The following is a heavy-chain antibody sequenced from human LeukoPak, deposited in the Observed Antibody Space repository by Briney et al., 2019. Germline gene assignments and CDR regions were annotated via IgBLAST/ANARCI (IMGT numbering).Heavy chain of an antibody. J-gene: IGHJ4*02. Sequence: SQTLSLTCTVSGGSISSGSYYWSWIRQPAGKGLEWIGRVYSTGTTTYNPSLESRITMSIDTSKNQFSLKLTSVTAADTAVYYCARDFLGRGVLFDYWGQGILVTVSS. D-gene: IGHD3-10*01. CDR2: VYSTGTT. V-gene: IGHV4-61*02. CDR1: GGSISSGSYY. CDR3: ARDFLGRGVLFDY.